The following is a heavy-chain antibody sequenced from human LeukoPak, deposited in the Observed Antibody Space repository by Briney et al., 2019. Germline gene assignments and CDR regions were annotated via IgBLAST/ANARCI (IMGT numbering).Heavy chain of an antibody. CDR1: GGSISSYY. CDR2: IYYSGST. D-gene: IGHD5-24*01. CDR3: ARRRWLQPRGDWFDP. J-gene: IGHJ5*02. Sequence: PSETLSLTCTVSGGSISSYYWSWIRQPPGKGLEWIGYIYYSGSTNYNPSLKSRVTISVDTSKNQFSLKLSSVTAADTAVYYCARRRWLQPRGDWFDPWGQGTLVTVSS. V-gene: IGHV4-59*01.